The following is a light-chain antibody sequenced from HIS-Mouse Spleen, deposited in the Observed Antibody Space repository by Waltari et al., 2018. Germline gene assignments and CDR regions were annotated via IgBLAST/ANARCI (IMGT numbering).Light chain of an antibody. Sequence: QSALTQPRSVSGSPGQSVTISCTGTSSDVVGYNHVSWYQQHPGNAPKLMIYDFSKRPSGVPDRFSGSKSGNTASLTISGLQAEDEADYYCCSYAGSYTWVFGGGTKLTVL. CDR2: DFS. V-gene: IGLV2-11*01. CDR3: CSYAGSYTWV. J-gene: IGLJ3*02. CDR1: SSDVVGYNH.